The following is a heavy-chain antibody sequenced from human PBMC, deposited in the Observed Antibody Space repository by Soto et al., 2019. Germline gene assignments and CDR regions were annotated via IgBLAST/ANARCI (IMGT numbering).Heavy chain of an antibody. Sequence: GGSLRLSCAASGFTFSSYWMHWVRQAPGKGLVWVSRINSDGSSTSYADSVKGRFTISRDNAKNTLYLQMNSLRAEDTAVYYCARSTYYYDSSGYYVRNWDFDYWGQGTLVTVSS. V-gene: IGHV3-74*01. D-gene: IGHD3-22*01. J-gene: IGHJ4*02. CDR3: ARSTYYYDSSGYYVRNWDFDY. CDR2: INSDGSST. CDR1: GFTFSSYW.